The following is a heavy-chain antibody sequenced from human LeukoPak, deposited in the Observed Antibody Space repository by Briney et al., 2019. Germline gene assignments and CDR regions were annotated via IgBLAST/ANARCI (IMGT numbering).Heavy chain of an antibody. Sequence: SETLSLTCTVSGGSISSYYWSWIRQPPGKGLEWIGYIYYSGSTNYNPSLKSRVTISVYTSKNQFSLKLSSVTAADTAVYYCARDSERYGIDYWGQGTLVTVSS. D-gene: IGHD5-24*01. CDR2: IYYSGST. J-gene: IGHJ4*02. CDR1: GGSISSYY. CDR3: ARDSERYGIDY. V-gene: IGHV4-59*01.